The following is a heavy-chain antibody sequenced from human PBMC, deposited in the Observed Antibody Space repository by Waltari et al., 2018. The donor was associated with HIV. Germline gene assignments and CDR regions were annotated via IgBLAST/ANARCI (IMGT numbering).Heavy chain of an antibody. CDR3: ARRKVVRGSFDY. Sequence: QLQLQESGPGLVKPSETLSLTCTVSGGSISSSSYYWGWIRQPPGKGLEWIGSIYYSGSTYYNPSLKSRVTISVDTSKNQFSLKLSSVTAADTAMYYCARRKVVRGSFDYWGQGTLVTVSS. J-gene: IGHJ4*02. D-gene: IGHD3-10*01. CDR2: IYYSGST. V-gene: IGHV4-39*01. CDR1: GGSISSSSYY.